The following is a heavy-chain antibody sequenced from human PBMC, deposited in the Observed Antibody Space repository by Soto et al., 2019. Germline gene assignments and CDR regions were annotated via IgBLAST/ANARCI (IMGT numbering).Heavy chain of an antibody. CDR2: INPNSGDT. J-gene: IGHJ6*02. D-gene: IGHD1-26*01. CDR1: GYTFTGHY. CDR3: ARDLGMGYYYYGMDV. V-gene: IGHV1-2*02. Sequence: ASVKVSCKASGYTFTGHYMHWVRQAPGQGLEWMGWINPNSGDTNYAQKFQGRVTMTGDTSISTAYMELSSLRSDDTAVYYCARDLGMGYYYYGMDVWGQGTTVTVS.